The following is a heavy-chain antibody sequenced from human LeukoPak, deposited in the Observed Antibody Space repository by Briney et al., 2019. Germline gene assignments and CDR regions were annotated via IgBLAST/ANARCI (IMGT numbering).Heavy chain of an antibody. CDR2: IKSKTDGGTT. V-gene: IGHV3-15*01. Sequence: GGSLRLSCAASGFTFSKAWMSWVRQAPGKGLEWVGRIKSKTDGGTTDYAAPVKGRFTISRDDSKNTLYLQMNSLKTEDTAVYYCTTGYGDYPFDYWGQGTLVTVSS. CDR3: TTGYGDYPFDY. J-gene: IGHJ4*02. CDR1: GFTFSKAW. D-gene: IGHD4-17*01.